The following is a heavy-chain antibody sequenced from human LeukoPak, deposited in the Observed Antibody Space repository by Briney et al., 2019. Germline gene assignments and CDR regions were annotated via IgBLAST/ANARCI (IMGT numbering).Heavy chain of an antibody. CDR1: GFTFSSYA. CDR3: AKDGVAGTFRYYFDY. D-gene: IGHD6-19*01. J-gene: IGHJ4*02. Sequence: GGSLRLSCAASGFTFSSYAMSWVRQAPGKGLEWVSAISGSGGSTYYADSVKGRFTISRDNSKNTLYLQMNSLRAEDTAVYYCAKDGVAGTFRYYFDYWGQGTLVTVSS. CDR2: ISGSGGST. V-gene: IGHV3-23*01.